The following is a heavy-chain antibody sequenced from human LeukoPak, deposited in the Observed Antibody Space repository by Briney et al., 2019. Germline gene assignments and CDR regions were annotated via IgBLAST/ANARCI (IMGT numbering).Heavy chain of an antibody. J-gene: IGHJ4*02. CDR2: IYYSGST. Sequence: PSQTLSLTCAVSGGSISSGGYSWSWIRQPPGEGLEWIGYIYYSGSTYYNPSLKSRVTISVDTSKNQFSLKLSSVTAADTAVYYCARRLQQQLFDYWGQGTLVTVSS. V-gene: IGHV4-31*11. CDR3: ARRLQQQLFDY. D-gene: IGHD6-13*01. CDR1: GGSISSGGYS.